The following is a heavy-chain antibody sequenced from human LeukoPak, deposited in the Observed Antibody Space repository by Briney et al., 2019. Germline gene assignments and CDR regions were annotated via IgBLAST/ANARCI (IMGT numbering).Heavy chain of an antibody. CDR2: ISSRSSNI. CDR3: AREDYYDSSGYDY. J-gene: IGHJ4*02. V-gene: IGHV3-21*06. D-gene: IGHD3-22*01. CDR1: GFTFSSYS. Sequence: GGSLRLSCAASGFTFSSYSMNWVRQAPGKGLEWVSSISSRSSNIYYADSVKGRFTISRDNAKNSLYLQMNSLRAEDTAVYYCAREDYYDSSGYDYWGQGTLVTVSS.